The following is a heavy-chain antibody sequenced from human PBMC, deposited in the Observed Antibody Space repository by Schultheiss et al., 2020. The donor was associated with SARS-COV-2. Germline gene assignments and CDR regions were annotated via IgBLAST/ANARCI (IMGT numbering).Heavy chain of an antibody. CDR1: GFTFSSYA. V-gene: IGHV3-23*01. CDR2: ISGSGGST. J-gene: IGHJ4*02. D-gene: IGHD7-27*01. Sequence: GGSLRLSCAASGFTFSSYAMSWVRQAPGKGLEWVSSISGSGGSTHYADSVKGRFTISRDNSKNTLYLQMNSLRAEDTAIYYCAKARTGDRDYWGQGTLVTVSS. CDR3: AKARTGDRDY.